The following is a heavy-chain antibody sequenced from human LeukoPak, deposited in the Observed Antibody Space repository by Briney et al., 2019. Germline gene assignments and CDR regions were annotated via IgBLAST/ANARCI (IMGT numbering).Heavy chain of an antibody. V-gene: IGHV1-18*01. CDR3: ARDPWGGLLDDFWSGYLDY. Sequence: ASVKVSCKASGYTFTSYGISWVRQAPGQGLEWMGWISAYNGNTNYAQKLQGRVTMTTDTSTSTAYMELRSPRSDDTAVYYCARDPWGGLLDDFWSGYLDYWGQGTLVTVSS. D-gene: IGHD3-3*01. J-gene: IGHJ4*02. CDR1: GYTFTSYG. CDR2: ISAYNGNT.